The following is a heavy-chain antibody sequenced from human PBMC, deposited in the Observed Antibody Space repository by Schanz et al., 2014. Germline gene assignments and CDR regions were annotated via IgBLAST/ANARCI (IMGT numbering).Heavy chain of an antibody. CDR3: ARESVSRTRLFDP. J-gene: IGHJ5*02. CDR2: INPNTGGT. D-gene: IGHD3-3*01. Sequence: QVQLVQSGTQVKKPGASVKVSCKASGYTLSAYSLHWVRQAPGQGLEWMGWINPNTGGTNFAQKFQGWVTVTRDTSISTVYMELSRVTYEDTAVYYCARESVSRTRLFDPWGQGTLVTDSS. CDR1: GYTLSAYS. V-gene: IGHV1-2*04.